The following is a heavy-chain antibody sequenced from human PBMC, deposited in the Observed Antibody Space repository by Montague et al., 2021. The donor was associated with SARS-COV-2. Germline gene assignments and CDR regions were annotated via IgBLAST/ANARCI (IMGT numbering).Heavy chain of an antibody. J-gene: IGHJ5*02. CDR2: INQSGST. CDR3: ARRETRLPVRSAFPVWLGDLFADWFDP. Sequence: SETLSLTCAVYGGSCGDYFWSWIRQAPGKGPEWIGDINQSGSTKYIASLKSRVTMSVDTCKNQVSLRLTSVTAADTAVYYCARRETRLPVRSAFPVWLGDLFADWFDPGGRGTLVIVSS. CDR1: GGSCGDYF. D-gene: IGHD3-10*01. V-gene: IGHV4-34*01.